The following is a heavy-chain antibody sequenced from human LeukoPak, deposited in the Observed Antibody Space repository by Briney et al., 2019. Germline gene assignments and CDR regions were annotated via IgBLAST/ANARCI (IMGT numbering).Heavy chain of an antibody. Sequence: ASVKVSCKASGYTFTSYGISWVRQAPGQGLEWMGWISAYNGNTNYAQKLQGRVTMTTDTSTSTAYMELRSLRSDDTAVYYCARDRPKVVAVTAMGYWGQGTLVTVSS. CDR2: ISAYNGNT. CDR1: GYTFTSYG. CDR3: ARDRPKVVAVTAMGY. V-gene: IGHV1-18*01. J-gene: IGHJ4*02. D-gene: IGHD2-21*02.